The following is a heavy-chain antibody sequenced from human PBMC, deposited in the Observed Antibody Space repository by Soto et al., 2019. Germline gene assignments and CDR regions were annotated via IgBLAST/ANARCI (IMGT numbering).Heavy chain of an antibody. CDR1: GGSVSSGSYY. CDR2: IYYSGST. CDR3: ARGVPYSYGYVSWFDP. D-gene: IGHD5-18*01. Sequence: QVQLRESGPGLVKPSETLSLTCTVSGGSVSSGSYYWSWIRQPPGKGLEWIGYIYYSGSTNYNPSRKSRVTISVDTSTYQFSLKLRSVTAADTAVYYCARGVPYSYGYVSWFDPWGQGTLVTVSS. V-gene: IGHV4-61*01. J-gene: IGHJ5*02.